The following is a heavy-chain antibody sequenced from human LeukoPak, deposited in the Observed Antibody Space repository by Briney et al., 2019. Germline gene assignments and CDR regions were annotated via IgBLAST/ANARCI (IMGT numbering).Heavy chain of an antibody. V-gene: IGHV4-4*07. D-gene: IGHD1-26*01. CDR2: IYTSGST. Sequence: PSETLSLTCTVSGGSISSYYWSWIRQPAGKGLEWIVRIYTSGSTNYNPSLKSRVTISVDTSKNQFSLKLSSVTAADTAVYYCARDPGVGASGGYYYYYMDVWGKGTTVTVSS. CDR3: ARDPGVGASGGYYYYYMDV. J-gene: IGHJ6*03. CDR1: GGSISSYY.